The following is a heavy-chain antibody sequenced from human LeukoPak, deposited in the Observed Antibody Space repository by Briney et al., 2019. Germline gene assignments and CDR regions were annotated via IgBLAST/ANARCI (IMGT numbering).Heavy chain of an antibody. CDR3: AKRYCGGDCYLTPASRYFDL. J-gene: IGHJ2*01. CDR1: GGSINSSNYC. CDR2: RYYGGST. D-gene: IGHD2-21*02. Sequence: SETLSLTCTVSGGSINSSNYCWGWIRQPPGKTLQWIGNRYYGGSTYFHPSLKSRVTISVDTSKNQFSLKLSSVTAADTAVYYCAKRYCGGDCYLTPASRYFDLWGRGTLVTVSS. V-gene: IGHV4-39*07.